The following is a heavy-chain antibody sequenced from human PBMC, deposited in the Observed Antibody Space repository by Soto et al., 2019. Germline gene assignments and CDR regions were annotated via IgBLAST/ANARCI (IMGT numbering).Heavy chain of an antibody. Sequence: QVQLVQSGAEVKKPGSSVKVSCKASGGTFSSYAISWVRQAPGQGLEWMGGIIPIFGTANYAQKFQGRVTITADESTSTAYMELSSLRSEDTAVYYCARERTGFRNILHYGMDVWGQGTTVTVSS. CDR2: IIPIFGTA. J-gene: IGHJ6*02. CDR1: GGTFSSYA. CDR3: ARERTGFRNILHYGMDV. D-gene: IGHD1-1*01. V-gene: IGHV1-69*01.